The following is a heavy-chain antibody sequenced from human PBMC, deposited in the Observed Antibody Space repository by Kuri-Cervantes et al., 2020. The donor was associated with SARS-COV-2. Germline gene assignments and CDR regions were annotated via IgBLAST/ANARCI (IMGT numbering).Heavy chain of an antibody. J-gene: IGHJ4*02. V-gene: IGHV4-39*07. CDR1: GGSISSNSYY. Sequence: ESLKISCTVSGGSISSNSYYWSWIRQPPGKGLEWIGEINHSGSTNYNPSLKTRVTISVNTSKNQFSLKLSSVTAADTAVYYCARVGAGVFSSASCYSRAFDYWGQGTLVTVSS. CDR2: INHSGST. CDR3: ARVGAGVFSSASCYSRAFDY. D-gene: IGHD2-2*02.